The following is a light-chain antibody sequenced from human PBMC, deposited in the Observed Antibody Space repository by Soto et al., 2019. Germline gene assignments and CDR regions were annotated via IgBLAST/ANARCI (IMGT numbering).Light chain of an antibody. CDR3: LQHNSYPRT. Sequence: DIQMTQSPSSLSASVGDRVTITCRASQDISSDLAWYQQKAGKAPKRLIYTASSSQSGVPSRFSGSGSGTEFTLTISSLQPEDFATYYCLQHNSYPRTFGQGTKVEIK. J-gene: IGKJ1*01. CDR2: TAS. CDR1: QDISSD. V-gene: IGKV1-17*01.